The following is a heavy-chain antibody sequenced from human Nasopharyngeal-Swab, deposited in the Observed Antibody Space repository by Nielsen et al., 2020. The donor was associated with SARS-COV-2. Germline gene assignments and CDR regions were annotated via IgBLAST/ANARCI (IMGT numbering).Heavy chain of an antibody. D-gene: IGHD3-9*01. CDR2: INHSGST. CDR1: GGSISSSSYY. J-gene: IGHJ4*02. Sequence: SETLSLTCTVSGGSISSSSYYWGWIRQPPGKGLEWIGEINHSGSTNYNPSLKSRVTISVDTSKNQFSLKLSSVTAADTAVYYCARGRYHPTGSLRGFSTLFDYWGQGTLVTVSS. CDR3: ARGRYHPTGSLRGFSTLFDY. V-gene: IGHV4-39*07.